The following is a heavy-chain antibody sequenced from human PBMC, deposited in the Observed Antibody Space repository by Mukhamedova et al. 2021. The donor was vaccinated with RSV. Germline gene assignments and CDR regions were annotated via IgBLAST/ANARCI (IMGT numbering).Heavy chain of an antibody. Sequence: VSYISSSGSTIYYADSVKGRFTISRDNAKNSLYLQMNSLRAEDTAVYYCASGGLGPSYWGQGTLVTVSS. J-gene: IGHJ4*02. CDR2: ISSSGSTI. D-gene: IGHD3-16*01. CDR3: ASGGLGPSY. V-gene: IGHV3-11*04.